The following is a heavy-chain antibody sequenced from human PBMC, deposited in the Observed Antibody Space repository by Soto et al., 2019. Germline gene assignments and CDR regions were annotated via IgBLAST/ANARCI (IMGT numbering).Heavy chain of an antibody. CDR3: AKKVTADSCGMDV. V-gene: IGHV3-23*01. CDR1: GFTFRDHA. D-gene: IGHD3-22*01. J-gene: IGHJ6*02. CDR2: ISDVGAET. Sequence: RVSCGVSGFTFRDHAMRWVRQAPGKGLEWVSAISDVGAETYYAGSVKGRFTISRDNSKNTLYLQMDSLRAEDTAVYYCAKKVTADSCGMDVWGQGTTVTVSS.